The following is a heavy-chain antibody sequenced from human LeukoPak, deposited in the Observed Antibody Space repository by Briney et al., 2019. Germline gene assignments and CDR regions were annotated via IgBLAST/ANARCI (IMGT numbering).Heavy chain of an antibody. J-gene: IGHJ4*02. V-gene: IGHV3-53*01. Sequence: GGSLRLSCAASGFTVSSNYMSWVRQAPGKGLEWVSVTYSGGSTYYADSVKGRFTISRDNPKNTLYLQMNRLRAEDTAVYFCAKRGVVIRVILVGFHKEAYYFDSWGQGALVTVSS. CDR3: AKRGVVIRVILVGFHKEAYYFDS. D-gene: IGHD3-22*01. CDR2: TYSGGST. CDR1: GFTVSSNY.